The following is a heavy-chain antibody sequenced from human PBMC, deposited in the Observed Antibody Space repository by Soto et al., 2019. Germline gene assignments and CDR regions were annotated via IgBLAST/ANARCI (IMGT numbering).Heavy chain of an antibody. V-gene: IGHV4-30-4*01. CDR3: ARARYYDSSGYLSVFYYYGMDV. CDR2: IYYSGST. J-gene: IGHJ6*02. D-gene: IGHD3-22*01. CDR1: GGSISSGDYY. Sequence: SETLSLTCTVSGGSISSGDYYWSWIRQPPGKGLEWIGYIYYSGSTYYNPSLKSRVTISVDTSKNQFSLKLRSVTAADTAVYYCARARYYDSSGYLSVFYYYGMDVWGQGTTVTVSS.